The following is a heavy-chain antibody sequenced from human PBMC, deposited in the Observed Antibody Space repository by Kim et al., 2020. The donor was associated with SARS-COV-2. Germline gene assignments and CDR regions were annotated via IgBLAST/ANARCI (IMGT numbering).Heavy chain of an antibody. CDR1: GFTVSSNH. CDR3: SRDLLAAHH. V-gene: IGHV3-66*01. CDR2: IYSGGSP. Sequence: GGSLRLSCAASGFTVSSNHMSWVRQAPGKGLEWVSVIYSGGSPYYRDSVKGRFYISRDTSKNTLYLQLNSVRAADTAVYYCSRDLLAAHHWGQGTLVTVSS. D-gene: IGHD3-10*01. J-gene: IGHJ5*02.